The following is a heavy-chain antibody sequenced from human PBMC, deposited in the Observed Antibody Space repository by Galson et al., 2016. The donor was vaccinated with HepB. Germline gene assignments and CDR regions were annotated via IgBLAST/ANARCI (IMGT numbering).Heavy chain of an antibody. CDR1: GGSISSSSYY. D-gene: IGHD3-3*01. V-gene: IGHV4-39*01. Sequence: SETLSLTCTVSGGSISSSSYYWGWIRQPPGKGLEWIGTIYYSGNTYNNPSLKSRVTISVDRSKNQFSLKSNSLTADATALYYCARQKQGNKRWDEAGYYYDIMDVWGPGTTVTVSS. CDR3: ARQKQGNKRWDEAGYYYDIMDV. J-gene: IGHJ6*02. CDR2: IYYSGNT.